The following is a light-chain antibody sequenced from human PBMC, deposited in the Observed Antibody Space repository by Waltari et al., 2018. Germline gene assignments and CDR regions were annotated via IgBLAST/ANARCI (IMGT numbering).Light chain of an antibody. V-gene: IGLV1-47*01. CDR1: SSNIGSSF. J-gene: IGLJ3*02. CDR2: RND. Sequence: QSVLTQPPSASGTPGQRVTISCSGSSSNIGSSFVCWSQPLPGPAPKPLIYRNDQRPSGVPDRFSGSRSGTSASLAISGLRSEDEADYYCAAWDDSLTVRFGGGTKLTVL. CDR3: AAWDDSLTVR.